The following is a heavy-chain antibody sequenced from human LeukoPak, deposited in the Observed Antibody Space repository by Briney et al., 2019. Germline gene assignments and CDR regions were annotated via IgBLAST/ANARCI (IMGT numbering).Heavy chain of an antibody. CDR2: IIPILGIA. V-gene: IGHV1-69*04. D-gene: IGHD6-13*01. Sequence: ASVKVSCKASGGTFSSYAISWVRQAPGQGLEWMGRIIPILGIANYAQKFQGRVTITADKSTSTAYMELSSLRSEDTAVYYCARARRAAAGYYHYYMDVWGKGTTVTVSS. J-gene: IGHJ6*03. CDR3: ARARRAAAGYYHYYMDV. CDR1: GGTFSSYA.